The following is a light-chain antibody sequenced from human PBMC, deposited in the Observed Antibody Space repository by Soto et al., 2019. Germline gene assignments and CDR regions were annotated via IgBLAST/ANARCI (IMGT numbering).Light chain of an antibody. V-gene: IGKV1-5*01. CDR2: DAS. CDR1: QSISSW. J-gene: IGKJ1*01. CDR3: QQYNSYLWT. Sequence: DIKMTQSPSTLSASVGDRVTITCRASQSISSWLAWYQQIPGKAPKLLIYDASTLESGVPSRFSGSGSGTEFTLTISSLQPDDFATYYCQQYNSYLWTFGQGTKVDIK.